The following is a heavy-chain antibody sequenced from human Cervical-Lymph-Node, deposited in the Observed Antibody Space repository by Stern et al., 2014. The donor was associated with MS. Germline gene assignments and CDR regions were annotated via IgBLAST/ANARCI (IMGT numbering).Heavy chain of an antibody. D-gene: IGHD4-17*01. CDR2: IDYIGTT. CDR1: GVSISSGGYY. J-gene: IGHJ4*02. V-gene: IGHV4-31*03. Sequence: LQLQESGPGLVKPSQTLSLTCTVSGVSISSGGYYWSWVRQLPGKGLEWMGYIDYIGTTYYNPSLKSRVTISLDPSKNQFSLKLRSVTAADTAMYYCTRAIPYGEGFDYWGQGSLVTASS. CDR3: TRAIPYGEGFDY.